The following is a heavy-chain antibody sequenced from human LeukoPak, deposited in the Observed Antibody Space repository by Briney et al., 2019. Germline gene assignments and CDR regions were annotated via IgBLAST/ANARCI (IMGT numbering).Heavy chain of an antibody. CDR3: ARVQGSSSWYGPFDY. CDR1: GGSISVSYY. CDR2: MYYSGST. D-gene: IGHD6-13*01. V-gene: IGHV4-39*07. Sequence: SETLSLTCTVSGGSISVSYYWGWIRQPPGKGLEWIGSMYYSGSTYCNPSLKSRVTISVDTSKNQFSLKLSSVTAADTAVYYCARVQGSSSWYGPFDYWGQGTLVTVSS. J-gene: IGHJ4*02.